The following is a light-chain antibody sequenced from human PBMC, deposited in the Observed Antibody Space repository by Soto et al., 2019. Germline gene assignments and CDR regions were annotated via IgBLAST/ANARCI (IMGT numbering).Light chain of an antibody. CDR3: QQYVGSPYT. Sequence: EIVLTQSPGTLSLSPGERATLSCRASQSVRSNYLAWYQQKPVQAPRLLIYGASSRATGIQDRFSGTGSGTDFNLPIIRLEPEDVAVYYCQQYVGSPYTFGQGTKREIK. V-gene: IGKV3-20*01. J-gene: IGKJ2*01. CDR1: QSVRSNY. CDR2: GAS.